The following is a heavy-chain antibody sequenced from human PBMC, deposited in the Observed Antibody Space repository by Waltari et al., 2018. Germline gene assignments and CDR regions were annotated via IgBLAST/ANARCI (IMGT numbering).Heavy chain of an antibody. V-gene: IGHV3-74*01. CDR2: INTDGSIT. Sequence: EVQLVESGGGLVQPGGSLRLSCAASGFIFTNYWMHWVRQAPGKGLVSVSHINTDGSITNYADSVKGRFTISRDNAKNTLFLQMNSLRAEDTAVYYCVMYSSSFLGDCWGQGTLVTVSS. CDR3: VMYSSSFLGDC. CDR1: GFIFTNYW. D-gene: IGHD6-13*01. J-gene: IGHJ4*02.